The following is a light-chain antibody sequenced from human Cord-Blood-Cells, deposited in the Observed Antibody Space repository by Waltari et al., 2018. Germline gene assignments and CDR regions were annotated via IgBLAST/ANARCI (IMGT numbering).Light chain of an antibody. J-gene: IGKJ3*01. Sequence: ELVLTQSPATLSLSPGERATLSCRASQSVSGYFAWYQQEPGQAPRLLIYDASNWATGIPARFSGRGSGADFALTSSSLEPEDFAVYYCQQGSNWRPCTFGPGTKVDIK. CDR1: QSVSGY. CDR3: QQGSNWRPCT. CDR2: DAS. V-gene: IGKV3-11*01.